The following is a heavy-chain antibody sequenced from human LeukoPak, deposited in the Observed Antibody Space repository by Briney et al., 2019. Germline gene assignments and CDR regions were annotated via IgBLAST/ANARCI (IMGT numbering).Heavy chain of an antibody. D-gene: IGHD6-6*01. CDR2: IYSGGST. CDR1: GFTVSSNY. CDR3: VRVAARPLVDY. Sequence: GGSLRLSCAASGFTVSSNYMSWVRQAPGKGLEWVSVIYSGGSTYYAGSVKGRFTISRDNSKNTLYLQMNSLRAEDTAVYYCVRVAARPLVDYWGQGTLVTVSS. V-gene: IGHV3-66*02. J-gene: IGHJ4*02.